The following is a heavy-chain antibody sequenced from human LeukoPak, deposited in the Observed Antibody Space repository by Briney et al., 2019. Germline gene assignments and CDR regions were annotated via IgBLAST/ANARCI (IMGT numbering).Heavy chain of an antibody. CDR2: ISGSGAMT. Sequence: GGSLRLSCAASGFTFSNAWMIWVRQAPGKGLEWVSSISGSGAMTYYADSVKGRFTISRDNAMDTLYLQMNSLRADDTAVYYCAKDRVDGSGSQFDAWGQGSLVIVSS. CDR1: GFTFSNAW. CDR3: AKDRVDGSGSQFDA. D-gene: IGHD3-10*01. V-gene: IGHV3-23*01. J-gene: IGHJ4*02.